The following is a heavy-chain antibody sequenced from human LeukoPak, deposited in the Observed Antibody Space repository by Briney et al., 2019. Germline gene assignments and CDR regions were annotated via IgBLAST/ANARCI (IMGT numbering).Heavy chain of an antibody. CDR1: GFTFSTYE. V-gene: IGHV3-48*03. D-gene: IGHD5-12*01. J-gene: IGHJ4*02. CDR2: ISSGGSTI. CDR3: ARQSMVATMTLDY. Sequence: PGGSLRLSCAASGFTFSTYEMNWVRQAPGKGLEWISYISSGGSTIYYADSVKGRFTISRDNAKNSLYLQMNSLRAEDTAFYYCARQSMVATMTLDYWGQGTLVTVSS.